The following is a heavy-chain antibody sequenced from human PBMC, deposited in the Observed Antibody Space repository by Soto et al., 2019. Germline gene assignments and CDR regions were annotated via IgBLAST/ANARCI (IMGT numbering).Heavy chain of an antibody. V-gene: IGHV1-69*02. CDR3: ARNGYAYGSVSFLAT. D-gene: IGHD3-10*01. J-gene: IGHJ5*02. Sequence: QVQLVHSGAEVKKPGSSVKISCKASGDTFNTYPITWVRQAPGQGLEWMGRIVPILGVPYSAQKFQGRLTFTADKSTATVYMELSSLRAEDTAFYYCARNGYAYGSVSFLATWGQGTLVIVSS. CDR2: IVPILGVP. CDR1: GDTFNTYP.